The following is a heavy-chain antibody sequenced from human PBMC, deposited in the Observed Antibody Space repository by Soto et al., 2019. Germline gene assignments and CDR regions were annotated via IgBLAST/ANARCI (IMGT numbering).Heavy chain of an antibody. Sequence: QVQLVQSGAEVIKPGASVKISCKASGYSFTNNYINWVRQAPGQGLEWVGLINPSGASTTYAQNFQGRVTMTRETAQRNIYLELSSLRSDDTAVYFCARVFGLVEPGDFWSGYYDFWGQGTQVNVSS. CDR2: INPSGAST. J-gene: IGHJ4*02. V-gene: IGHV1-46*01. D-gene: IGHD3-3*01. CDR1: GYSFTNNY. CDR3: ARVFGLVEPGDFWSGYYDF.